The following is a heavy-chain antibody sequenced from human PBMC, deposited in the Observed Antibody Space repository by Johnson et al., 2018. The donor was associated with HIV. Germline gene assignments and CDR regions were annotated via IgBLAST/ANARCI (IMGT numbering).Heavy chain of an antibody. CDR2: ISGSGGST. CDR1: GFIFDDYG. CDR3: ARERIGYSSSGDAFDI. D-gene: IGHD6-13*01. J-gene: IGHJ3*02. Sequence: VQLVESGGGLVQPGGSLRLACVASGFIFDDYGLTWVRQAPGKGLEWVSGISGSGGSTYYADSVKGRFTISRDNSKNTLYRQMNSLRAEDTAVYYCARERIGYSSSGDAFDIWGQGTMVTVSS. V-gene: IGHV3-23*04.